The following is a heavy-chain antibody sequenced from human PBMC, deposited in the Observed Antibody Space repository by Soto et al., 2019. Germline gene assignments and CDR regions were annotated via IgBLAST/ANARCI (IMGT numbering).Heavy chain of an antibody. J-gene: IGHJ4*02. Sequence: SETLSLTCTVSGGSISSGGYYWSWIRQHPGKGLEWIGYIYYSGSTYYNPSLKSRVTISVDTSKNQFSLKLSSVTAADTAVYYCARGARSDFWGGYPTGDIDYWGQGTLVTVSS. V-gene: IGHV4-31*03. CDR3: ARGARSDFWGGYPTGDIDY. CDR2: IYYSGST. D-gene: IGHD3-3*01. CDR1: GGSISSGGYY.